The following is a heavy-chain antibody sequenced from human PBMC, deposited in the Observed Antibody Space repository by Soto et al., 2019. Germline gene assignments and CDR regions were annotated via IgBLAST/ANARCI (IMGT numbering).Heavy chain of an antibody. CDR3: ARGRDDCSSTSCALYYDMDV. CDR2: INHSGST. Sequence: SETLTLTCTVYGGSFCGYYRNWIRQPPGEGLEWIGEINHSGSTSYNPSLKSPVTISVDTSKNQFSLKLSSVTAADTAVYYCARGRDDCSSTSCALYYDMDVWGQGTTVTVS. J-gene: IGHJ6*02. V-gene: IGHV4-34*01. D-gene: IGHD2-2*01. CDR1: GGSFCGYY.